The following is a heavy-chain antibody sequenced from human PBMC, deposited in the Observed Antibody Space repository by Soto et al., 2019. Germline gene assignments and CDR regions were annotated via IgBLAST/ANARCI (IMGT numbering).Heavy chain of an antibody. CDR3: ARGVAGILGSY. J-gene: IGHJ4*02. Sequence: QVQLVESGGGVVQPGRSLRLSCAASGFTFSSYAMHWVRQAPGKGLEWVAVISYDGSNKYYADSVKGRFTISRDNSKNTLYLQMNSLRAEDTDVYYCARGVAGILGSYWGQGTLVTVSS. CDR2: ISYDGSNK. D-gene: IGHD3-10*01. V-gene: IGHV3-30-3*01. CDR1: GFTFSSYA.